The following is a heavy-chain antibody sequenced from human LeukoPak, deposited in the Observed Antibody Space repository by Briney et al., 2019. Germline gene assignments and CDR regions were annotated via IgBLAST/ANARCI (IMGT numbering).Heavy chain of an antibody. D-gene: IGHD2-8*01. Sequence: SETLSLTCRVSGGSISSTSYYWGWIRQPPGKGLEWIASIYHSGETFYNPSLESRVAISVDTSNNEVFLDLYSVTAAGTAMYYCAETNTQDWFDPWGRGTLVTVSS. CDR2: IYHSGET. CDR1: GGSISSTSYY. CDR3: AETNTQDWFDP. V-gene: IGHV4-39*07. J-gene: IGHJ5*02.